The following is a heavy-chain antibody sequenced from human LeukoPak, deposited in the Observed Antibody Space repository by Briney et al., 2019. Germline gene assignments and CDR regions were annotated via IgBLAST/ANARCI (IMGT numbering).Heavy chain of an antibody. D-gene: IGHD3-22*01. CDR1: VGTFSSYA. Sequence: SVNVSCKASVGTFSSYAISWVRQAPGQGLAWMGRIIPILGIAIYAQKYQGRVTMTEDTSTDTAYMKLSSLRSEDTAVYYCATRAMIVVAHSWFDPWGQGNLVTVSS. V-gene: IGHV1-69*04. CDR2: IIPILGIA. J-gene: IGHJ5*02. CDR3: ATRAMIVVAHSWFDP.